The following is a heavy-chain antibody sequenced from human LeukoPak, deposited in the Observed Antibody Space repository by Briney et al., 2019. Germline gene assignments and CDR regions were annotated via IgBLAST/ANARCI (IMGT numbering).Heavy chain of an antibody. CDR1: GFPFSEYS. D-gene: IGHD3-22*01. V-gene: IGHV4-34*01. J-gene: IGHJ6*02. CDR2: INDYTGDT. Sequence: GSLRLSCAASGFPFSEYSMNWIRHSPGKGLEWIGEINDYTGDTKYNPSLNSRVSISLEKSKNQLSLELRSVTAADTAVYYCARGRIAKIVVVHSFSYGMDVWGQGTTVTVSS. CDR3: ARGRIAKIVVVHSFSYGMDV.